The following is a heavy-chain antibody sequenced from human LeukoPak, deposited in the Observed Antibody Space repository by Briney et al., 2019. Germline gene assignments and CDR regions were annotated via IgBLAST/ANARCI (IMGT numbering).Heavy chain of an antibody. V-gene: IGHV3-30-3*01. CDR3: ARGYGSASVDY. CDR2: ITYDGNNK. CDR1: GFTFTNFP. J-gene: IGHJ4*02. Sequence: PGGSLRLSCTTSGFTFTNFPIHWVRQAPGKGLEWVAVITYDGNNKCYADSVKDRFTLSRDTSKNTLYLQMNSLRTEDTATYYCARGYGSASVDYWGQGTPVTVSS. D-gene: IGHD6-6*01.